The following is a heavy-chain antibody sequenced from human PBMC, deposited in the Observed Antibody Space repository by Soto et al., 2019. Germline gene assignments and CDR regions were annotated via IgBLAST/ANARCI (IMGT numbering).Heavy chain of an antibody. V-gene: IGHV3-30*03. CDR2: ISSDGSNK. CDR1: GFTFSSYA. D-gene: IGHD6-19*01. Sequence: AGGSLRLSCAASGFTFSSYAMHWVRQSPGKGLEWVAVISSDGSNKLYADSVKGRFTISRDNSKNTLYLQMNSLRAEDTALYYCARLYSSGWYGPGRYWGQGTLVTVSS. J-gene: IGHJ4*02. CDR3: ARLYSSGWYGPGRY.